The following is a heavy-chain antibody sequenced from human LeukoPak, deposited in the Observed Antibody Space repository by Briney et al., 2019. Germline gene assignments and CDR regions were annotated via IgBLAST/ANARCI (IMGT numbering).Heavy chain of an antibody. D-gene: IGHD4-17*01. CDR2: IYAGGGT. CDR3: ARVGTVTTRRAGYYYYGMDV. Sequence: SQTLSLTCTVSGGSISSGSYYWNWIRQPAGKGLEWIGRIYAGGGTNYNPSLKSRVTISVDTSKNQFSLKLSSVTAADTAVYYCARVGTVTTRRAGYYYYGMDVWGQGTTVTVSS. V-gene: IGHV4-61*02. J-gene: IGHJ6*02. CDR1: GGSISSGSYY.